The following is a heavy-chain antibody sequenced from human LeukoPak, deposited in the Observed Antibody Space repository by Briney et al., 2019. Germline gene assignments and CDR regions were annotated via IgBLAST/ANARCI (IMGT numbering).Heavy chain of an antibody. Sequence: ASVKVSCKASGYTFTNYAITWVRQAPGQGLEWMGIINPSGGSTSYTQKFQGRVTMTRDTSTSTVYMELSSLRSEDTAVYYCASISGSYSLAFDYWGQGTLVTVSS. D-gene: IGHD1-26*01. J-gene: IGHJ4*02. CDR3: ASISGSYSLAFDY. CDR1: GYTFTNYA. V-gene: IGHV1-46*01. CDR2: INPSGGST.